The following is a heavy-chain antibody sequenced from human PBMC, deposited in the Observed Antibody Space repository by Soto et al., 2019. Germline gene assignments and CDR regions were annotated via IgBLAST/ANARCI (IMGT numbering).Heavy chain of an antibody. J-gene: IGHJ4*02. CDR3: ARQGGWNYAREIDY. D-gene: IGHD1-7*01. CDR1: GGSISSSSYY. V-gene: IGHV4-39*01. Sequence: SETLSLTCTVSGGSISSSSYYWGWIRQPPGKGLEWIGSIYYSGSTYYNPSLKSRVTISVDTSKNQFSLKLSSVTAADTAVYYCARQGGWNYAREIDYWGQGTLVTVSS. CDR2: IYYSGST.